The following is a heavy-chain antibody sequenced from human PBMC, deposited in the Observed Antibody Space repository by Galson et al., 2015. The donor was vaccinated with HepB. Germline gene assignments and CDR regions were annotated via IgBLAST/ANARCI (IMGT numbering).Heavy chain of an antibody. CDR2: IIPILGIA. J-gene: IGHJ4*02. V-gene: IGHV1-69*04. Sequence: SVKVSCKASGGTFSSYTISWVRQAPGQGLEWMGRIIPILGIANYAQKFQGRVTITADKSTSTAYMELSSLRSEDTAVYYCARDDPYDSSGYYPYFDYWGQGTLVTVSS. CDR1: GGTFSSYT. D-gene: IGHD3-22*01. CDR3: ARDDPYDSSGYYPYFDY.